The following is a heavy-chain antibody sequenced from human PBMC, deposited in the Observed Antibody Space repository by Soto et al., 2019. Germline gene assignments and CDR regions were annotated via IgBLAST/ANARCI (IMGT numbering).Heavy chain of an antibody. D-gene: IGHD2-15*01. V-gene: IGHV1-69*01. CDR3: ARDHYAGYCSGGSCYPGVRYYGMDV. CDR1: GGTFSSYA. CDR2: IIPIFGTA. Sequence: QVQLVQSGAEVKKPGSSVKVSCKASGGTFSSYAISWVRQAPGQGLEWMGGIIPIFGTANYEQKFQGRVTITADESTSTAYMELSSLRADDKAVYYCARDHYAGYCSGGSCYPGVRYYGMDVCGQGTKVTVAS. J-gene: IGHJ6*02.